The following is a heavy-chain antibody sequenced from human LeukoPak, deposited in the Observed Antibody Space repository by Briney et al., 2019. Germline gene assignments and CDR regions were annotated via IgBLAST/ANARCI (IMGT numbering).Heavy chain of an antibody. CDR3: AKDTTGNFYDPDDAFDI. J-gene: IGHJ3*02. Sequence: LPGGSLRLSCAASGFTFSSYAMSWVRQAPGKGLEWVSAISGSGGSTYYADSVKGRFTISRDNSKNTLYLQMNSLRAEDTAVYYCAKDTTGNFYDPDDAFDIWGQGTMVTVSS. V-gene: IGHV3-23*01. D-gene: IGHD2/OR15-2a*01. CDR2: ISGSGGST. CDR1: GFTFSSYA.